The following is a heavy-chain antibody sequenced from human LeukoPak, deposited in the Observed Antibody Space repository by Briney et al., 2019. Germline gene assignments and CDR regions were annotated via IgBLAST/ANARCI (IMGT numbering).Heavy chain of an antibody. CDR2: IYYSGST. CDR1: GGSISSSSYY. Sequence: MPAQTLSLTCTVSGGSISSSSYYWGWIRQPPGKGLEWIGSIYYSGSTYYNPSLESRVTIPVDTSKNQFSLKLSSVTAADTAVYYCARQWVDYYDRFDYWGQGTLVTVSS. CDR3: ARQWVDYYDRFDY. J-gene: IGHJ4*02. D-gene: IGHD3-22*01. V-gene: IGHV4-39*01.